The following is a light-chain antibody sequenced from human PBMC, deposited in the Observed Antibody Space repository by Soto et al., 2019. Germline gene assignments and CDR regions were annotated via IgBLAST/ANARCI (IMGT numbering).Light chain of an antibody. CDR3: QQSYSTLWT. Sequence: DILMTQSPSSLSASVRDRVTITCRPSQSISSYLNWYQQKPGKAPKLLIYAASNLQSGVPSRFSGSGSGTEVTLTISSLQPEDFATYYCQQSYSTLWTFGQGTKVEIK. V-gene: IGKV1-39*01. J-gene: IGKJ1*01. CDR1: QSISSY. CDR2: AAS.